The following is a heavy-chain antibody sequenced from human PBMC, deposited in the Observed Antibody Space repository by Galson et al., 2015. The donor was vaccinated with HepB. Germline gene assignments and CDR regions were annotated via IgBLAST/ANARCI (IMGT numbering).Heavy chain of an antibody. D-gene: IGHD2-15*01. Sequence: TLSLTCTVSGGSISNYWWSWIRQSPGKGLEWIGYVFHSGSTNYNPSLKNRVTISVDTSRNQFSLQLRSVTAADTAAYYCARSPSRILVTYFDLWGRGTLVAVST. J-gene: IGHJ2*01. CDR2: VFHSGST. CDR1: GGSISNYW. V-gene: IGHV4-59*12. CDR3: ARSPSRILVTYFDL.